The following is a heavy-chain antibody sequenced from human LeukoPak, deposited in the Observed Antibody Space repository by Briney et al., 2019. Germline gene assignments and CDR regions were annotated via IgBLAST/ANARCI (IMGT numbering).Heavy chain of an antibody. CDR2: IHYSGST. CDR1: GGSISTYY. CDR3: ARGSDYYGSGIKYNWFDP. J-gene: IGHJ5*02. D-gene: IGHD3-10*01. Sequence: SETLSLTCTVSGGSISTYYWSWIRHPPGQGLEWIGYIHYSGSTNYNPSLKSRVTISVDTSKNQFSLNLKSVTAADTAVYYCARGSDYYGSGIKYNWFDPWGQGTLVTVSS. V-gene: IGHV4-59*01.